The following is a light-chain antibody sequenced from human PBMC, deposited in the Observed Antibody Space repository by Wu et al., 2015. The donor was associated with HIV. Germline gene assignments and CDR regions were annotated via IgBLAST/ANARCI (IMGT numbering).Light chain of an antibody. J-gene: IGKJ4*01. V-gene: IGKV1-12*01. CDR2: VAS. CDR1: QDISSW. Sequence: DIQMTQSPSSVSASVGDRVTITCRASQDISSWLAWYQQRPGKAPKLLIHVASSLQSGVPSRFSGSGSGTDFTLTISSLQPEDFATYFCQQTNSFPLTFGGGTQVEIK. CDR3: QQTNSFPLT.